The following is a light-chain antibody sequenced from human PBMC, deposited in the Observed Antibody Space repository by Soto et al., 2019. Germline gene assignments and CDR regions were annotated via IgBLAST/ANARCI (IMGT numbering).Light chain of an antibody. CDR2: DVS. CDR1: QNIGNK. V-gene: IGKV3-15*01. CDR3: QQYYKWRT. J-gene: IGKJ1*01. Sequence: IVMTQSPVTLSVSPGEGATLSCRASQNIGNKLAWYQQKPGQAPRLLIYDVSTSATGVPARFSGSGSGPDFTLTISSLLSEDFAFYYCQQYYKWRTFGQGANVEIK.